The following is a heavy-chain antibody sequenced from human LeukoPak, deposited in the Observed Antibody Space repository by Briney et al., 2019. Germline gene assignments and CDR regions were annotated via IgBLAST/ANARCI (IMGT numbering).Heavy chain of an antibody. CDR2: ISYDGSNK. CDR3: AKGALYYYDSSGYYPFPDY. Sequence: GGSLRLSCAASGFTFSSYGMHWVRQAPGKGLEWVAVISYDGSNKYYADSVKGRFTISRDNSKNTLYLQMNSLRAEDTAVYYCAKGALYYYDSSGYYPFPDYWGQGTLVTVSS. CDR1: GFTFSSYG. J-gene: IGHJ4*02. V-gene: IGHV3-30*18. D-gene: IGHD3-22*01.